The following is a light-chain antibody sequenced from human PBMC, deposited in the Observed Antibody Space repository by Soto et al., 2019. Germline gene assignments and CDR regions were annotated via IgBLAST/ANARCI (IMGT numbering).Light chain of an antibody. CDR2: GAS. CDR3: QQYNNWPRT. J-gene: IGKJ1*01. Sequence: MVVTQCPATLSVSPGERATLSCRASQSVSSNLAGYQQKPGQAPRLLIYGASTRATGIPARFSGSGSGTEFTLTISSLQSEDFAVYYCQQYNNWPRTFAQGTKVDIK. CDR1: QSVSSN. V-gene: IGKV3-15*01.